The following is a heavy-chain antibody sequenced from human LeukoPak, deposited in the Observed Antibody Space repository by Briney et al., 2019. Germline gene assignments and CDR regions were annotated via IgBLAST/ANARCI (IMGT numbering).Heavy chain of an antibody. J-gene: IGHJ4*02. Sequence: GGSLRLSCAASGFTFSSYGMHWVRQAPGKGLEWVAVISYDGSNKYYADSVKGRFTISRDNSKNTLYLQMNSLRAEDTAVYYCAREYSGSYYRYFDYWGQGTLVTVSS. D-gene: IGHD1-26*01. CDR2: ISYDGSNK. V-gene: IGHV3-30*03. CDR1: GFTFSSYG. CDR3: AREYSGSYYRYFDY.